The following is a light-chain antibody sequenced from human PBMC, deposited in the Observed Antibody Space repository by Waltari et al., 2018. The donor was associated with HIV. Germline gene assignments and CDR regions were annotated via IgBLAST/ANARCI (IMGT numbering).Light chain of an antibody. CDR1: ALSKQY. CDR2: KDT. V-gene: IGLV3-25*03. J-gene: IGLJ1*01. CDR3: QSADISGTHLFV. Sequence: SNDLTQSSSVSVSPGQTARITCSGDALSKQYSYWYQHKPVQAPLLLIYKDTERPAEIPERFAGSSSGTTATLTITGVQPEDEADYYCQSADISGTHLFVFAAGTKVTVL.